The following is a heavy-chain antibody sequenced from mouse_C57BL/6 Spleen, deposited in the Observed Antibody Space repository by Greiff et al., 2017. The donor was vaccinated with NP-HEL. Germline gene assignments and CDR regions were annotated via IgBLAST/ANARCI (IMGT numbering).Heavy chain of an antibody. D-gene: IGHD3-3*01. J-gene: IGHJ4*01. CDR1: GYTFTSYW. V-gene: IGHV1-69*01. Sequence: VQLQQPGAELVMPGASVKLSCKASGYTFTSYWMHWVKQRPGQGLEWIGAIDPSDSYTNYNQKFKGKSTLTVDKSSSTAYMQLSSLTSEDSAVYYSARGQYYALDDWGQGTSVTVSS. CDR3: ARGQYYALDD. CDR2: IDPSDSYT.